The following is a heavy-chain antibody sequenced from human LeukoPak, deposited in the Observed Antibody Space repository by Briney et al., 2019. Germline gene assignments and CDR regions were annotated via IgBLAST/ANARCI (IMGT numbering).Heavy chain of an antibody. CDR1: GFTFSSYA. J-gene: IGHJ6*03. CDR3: ARDRDGIALIRDRRYYYMDV. CDR2: ISSSSSSYI. Sequence: GGSLRLSCAASGFTFSSYAMSWVRQAPGKGLEWVSSISSSSSSYIHYADSVKGRFTISRDNAKNSLYLQMNSLRAEDTAVYYCARDRDGIALIRDRRYYYMDVWGKGTTVTVSS. V-gene: IGHV3-21*01. D-gene: IGHD3-10*01.